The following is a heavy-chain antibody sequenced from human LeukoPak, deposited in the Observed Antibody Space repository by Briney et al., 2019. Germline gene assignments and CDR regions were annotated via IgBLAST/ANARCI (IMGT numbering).Heavy chain of an antibody. Sequence: SGTLSLTCTVSGGSISSYYWSWIRQPPGKGLEWIGYISVSGSIDYNPSLKSRVTISVDTSKNQFSLKLSSVTAADTAVYYCARVDPDSSSTLEVFDYWGQGTLVTVSS. J-gene: IGHJ4*02. D-gene: IGHD6-6*01. CDR1: GGSISSYY. V-gene: IGHV4-59*01. CDR2: ISVSGSI. CDR3: ARVDPDSSSTLEVFDY.